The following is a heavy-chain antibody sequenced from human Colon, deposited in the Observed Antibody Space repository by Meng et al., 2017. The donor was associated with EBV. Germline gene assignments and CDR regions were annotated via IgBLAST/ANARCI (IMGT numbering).Heavy chain of an antibody. D-gene: IGHD6-19*01. CDR2: IYYSGST. CDR3: ARVSSGWDYFDY. J-gene: IGHJ4*02. CDR1: GGSDISGGSH. V-gene: IGHV4-31*03. Sequence: VQLPERCPGMLKLSHTLSPTCTVSGGSDISGGSHVTWIRQHPGKGLELFGHIYYSGSTFYNPSLKRRVIISIDTSKNQFSLNLRSVTAADTAVYYCARVSSGWDYFDYWGQGTLVTVSS.